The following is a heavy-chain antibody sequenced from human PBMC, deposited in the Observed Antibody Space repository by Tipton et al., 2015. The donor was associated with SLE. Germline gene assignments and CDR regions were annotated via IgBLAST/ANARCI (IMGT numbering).Heavy chain of an antibody. CDR3: ARDFARGSGYVY. D-gene: IGHD3-9*01. Sequence: TLSLTCTVSGGSVSSPFDFWSWIRQSPGKGLEWIGSIYDRGSTNYNPSLKSRVTISVGTSKNQFSLKLSSVTAADTAVYYCARDFARGSGYVYWGHGILVTVSS. J-gene: IGHJ4*01. CDR1: GGSVSSPFDF. V-gene: IGHV4-61*01. CDR2: IYDRGST.